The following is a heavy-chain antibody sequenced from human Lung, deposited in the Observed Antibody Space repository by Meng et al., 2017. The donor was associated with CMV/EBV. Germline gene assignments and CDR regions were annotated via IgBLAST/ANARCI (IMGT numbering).Heavy chain of an antibody. D-gene: IGHD3-3*01. V-gene: IGHV1-18*01. CDR3: ARGRYYDFWSGYFNGMDV. J-gene: IGHJ6*02. Sequence: ASVKVSCKASGYTFTSYGISWVRQAPGQGLEWMGWISAYNGNTNYAQKLQGRVTMTTDTSTSTAYMELRSLRSDDTAVYYCARGRYYDFWSGYFNGMDVWGQGTTVXVSS. CDR1: GYTFTSYG. CDR2: ISAYNGNT.